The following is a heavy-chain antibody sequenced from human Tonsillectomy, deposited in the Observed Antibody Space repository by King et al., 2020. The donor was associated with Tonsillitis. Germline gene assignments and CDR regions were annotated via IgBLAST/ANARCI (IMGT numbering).Heavy chain of an antibody. CDR1: GFSFSSYA. J-gene: IGHJ4*02. CDR3: ARGSVVGATFGNYV. CDR2: ISYDGSNK. D-gene: IGHD1-26*01. V-gene: IGHV3-30-3*01. Sequence: VQLVGSGGGVVQPGRSLRLSCAASGFSFSSYAMHWVRQAPGKGLEGVAVISYDGSNKYYSDSVKGRFTISRVHSKNTLYLQMNSLRAEDTVVYYCARGSVVGATFGNYVWGQGTLVTVSS.